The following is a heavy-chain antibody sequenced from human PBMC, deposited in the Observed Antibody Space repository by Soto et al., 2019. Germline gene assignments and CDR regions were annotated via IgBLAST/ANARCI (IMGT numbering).Heavy chain of an antibody. CDR3: ARHTPAISISDH. J-gene: IGHJ4*02. D-gene: IGHD2-15*01. CDR1: GGYISSSSYY. Sequence: QLQLQESGPGLVKPSETLSLTCTVSGGYISSSSYYWGWIRQPPGKGLEWIGSIYYSGSTYYNPSPKSRVTISVDTSKNQFSLKLSSVTAADTAVYYCARHTPAISISDHWGQGTLVTVSS. CDR2: IYYSGST. V-gene: IGHV4-39*01.